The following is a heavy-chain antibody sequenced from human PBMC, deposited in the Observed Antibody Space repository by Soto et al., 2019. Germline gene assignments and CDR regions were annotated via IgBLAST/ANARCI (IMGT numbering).Heavy chain of an antibody. CDR3: ARAAN. CDR1: GFTFRNSW. CDR2: IKPDGSDK. Sequence: GGSLRLSCAASGFTFRNSWMSWVRQAPGKGLQWVANIKPDGSDKYYVDSVKGRFTISRDNAKNSLYLQMNSLRAEGTALYYCARAANWGQGTLVTVSS. V-gene: IGHV3-7*01. J-gene: IGHJ4*02.